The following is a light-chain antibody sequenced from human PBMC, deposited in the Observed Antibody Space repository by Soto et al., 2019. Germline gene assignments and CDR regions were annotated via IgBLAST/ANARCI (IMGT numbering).Light chain of an antibody. CDR1: SSDVGGYNY. CDR2: DVS. V-gene: IGLV2-14*03. J-gene: IGLJ1*01. CDR3: SSYTSNSTYV. Sequence: QSVLTQPASVSGSRGQSITISCTGTSSDVGGYNYVSWYQQHPGKAPKLMIYDVSNRPSGVSNRFSGSKSGNTASLTVSGLLTEDEADYYCSSYTSNSTYVFGTGTKVTVL.